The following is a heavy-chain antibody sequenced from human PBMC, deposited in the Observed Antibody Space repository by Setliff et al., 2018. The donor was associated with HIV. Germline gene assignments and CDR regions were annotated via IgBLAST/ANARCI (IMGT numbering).Heavy chain of an antibody. CDR3: ARGSQRWLQSDSRYYFDY. D-gene: IGHD5-12*01. CDR1: GGSIIDSRYF. Sequence: SETLSLTCTVSGGSIIDSRYFWGWIRQPPGKGLEWIGSVYYSGITYYSSSLKSRVTVSVDTSRIQFSLKLTSVTAADTAVYYCARGSQRWLQSDSRYYFDYWGQGTLVTVSS. V-gene: IGHV4-39*07. J-gene: IGHJ4*02. CDR2: VYYSGIT.